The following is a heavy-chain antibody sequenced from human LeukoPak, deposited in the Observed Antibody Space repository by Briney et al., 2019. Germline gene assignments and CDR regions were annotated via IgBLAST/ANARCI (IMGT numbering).Heavy chain of an antibody. CDR1: GASFNSDDQY. CDR2: IHPSGML. V-gene: IGHV4-31*03. CDR3: SRGLDSRKLGY. Sequence: SQTLSLTCTVSGASFNSDDQYCNWIRHSPGKGLEWIGSIHPSGMLYNNPSLESRVTMSRDTSKNQFSLNLNSVTAAEKAVYFCSRGLDSRKLGYWGQGILVTVSS. D-gene: IGHD3-22*01. J-gene: IGHJ4*02.